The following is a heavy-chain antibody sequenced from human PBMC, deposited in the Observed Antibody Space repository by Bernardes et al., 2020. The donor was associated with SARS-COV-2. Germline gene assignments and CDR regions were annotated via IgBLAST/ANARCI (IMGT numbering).Heavy chain of an antibody. Sequence: SETLSLTCTVSGGSISSYYWSWIRQPPGKGLEWIGYIYYSGSTNYNPSLKSRVTISVDTSKNQFSLKLSSVTAADTAVYYCASWGIVGANSHDAFDIWGQGTMVTVSS. V-gene: IGHV4-59*08. CDR1: GGSISSYY. CDR2: IYYSGST. J-gene: IGHJ3*02. D-gene: IGHD1-26*01. CDR3: ASWGIVGANSHDAFDI.